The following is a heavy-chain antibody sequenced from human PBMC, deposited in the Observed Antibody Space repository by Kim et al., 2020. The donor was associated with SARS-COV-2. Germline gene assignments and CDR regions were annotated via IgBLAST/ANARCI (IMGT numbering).Heavy chain of an antibody. J-gene: IGHJ4*02. CDR2: ISWNSGSI. Sequence: GGSLRLSCAASGFTFDDYAMHWVRQAPGKGLEWVSGISWNSGSIGYADSVKGRFTISRDNAKNSLYLQMNSLRAEDTALYYCAKSFERRVVWPYCSGGSCYLTDYFDYWGQGTLVTVSS. CDR1: GFTFDDYA. D-gene: IGHD2-15*01. CDR3: AKSFERRVVWPYCSGGSCYLTDYFDY. V-gene: IGHV3-9*01.